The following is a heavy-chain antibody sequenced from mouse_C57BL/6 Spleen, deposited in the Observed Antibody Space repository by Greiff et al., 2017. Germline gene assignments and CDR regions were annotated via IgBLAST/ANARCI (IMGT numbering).Heavy chain of an antibody. Sequence: EVKLVESEGGLVQPGSSMKLSCTASGFTFSDYYMAWVRQVPEKGLEWVANINYDGSSTYYLDSLKSRFIISRDNAKNILYLQMSSLKSEDTATYYCARNYYYGSSLYWYFDVWGTGTTVTVSS. CDR3: ARNYYYGSSLYWYFDV. D-gene: IGHD1-1*01. J-gene: IGHJ1*03. CDR1: GFTFSDYY. V-gene: IGHV5-16*01. CDR2: INYDGSST.